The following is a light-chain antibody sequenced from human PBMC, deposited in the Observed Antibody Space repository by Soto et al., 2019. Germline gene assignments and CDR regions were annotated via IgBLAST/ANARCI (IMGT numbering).Light chain of an antibody. CDR3: QQYRSWPRT. J-gene: IGKJ1*01. CDR2: GAS. Sequence: EIAQTQSPATLSVSPGERVTLSCRASQSVDINLAWYQQKPGQPPRLLIYGASTRATDMSGTFSGRGSGTEFTLTISSLRPEDFAVYYCQQYRSWPRTFGQGTKVEMK. CDR1: QSVDIN. V-gene: IGKV3-15*01.